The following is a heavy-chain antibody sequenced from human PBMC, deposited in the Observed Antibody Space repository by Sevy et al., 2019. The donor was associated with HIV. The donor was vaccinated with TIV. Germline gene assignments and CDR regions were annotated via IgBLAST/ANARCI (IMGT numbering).Heavy chain of an antibody. CDR1: GFTFSSYW. V-gene: IGHV3-74*01. Sequence: GGALGLSCAASGFTFSSYWMHWVRQAPGKGLVWVSRINSDGSCTSYADYVKGRFTISRDNAKNTLYLQMNSLRAEDTAVYYCARDPFCSSTSCYGGWFDPWGQGTLVTVSS. CDR2: INSDGSCT. J-gene: IGHJ5*02. CDR3: ARDPFCSSTSCYGGWFDP. D-gene: IGHD2-2*01.